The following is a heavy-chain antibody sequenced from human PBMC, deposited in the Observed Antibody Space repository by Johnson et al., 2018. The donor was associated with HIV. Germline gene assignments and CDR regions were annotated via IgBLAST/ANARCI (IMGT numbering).Heavy chain of an antibody. V-gene: IGHV3-66*01. CDR2: IYSGGTT. CDR1: GFTFSDYY. CDR3: TRDPFPRFYAFDL. Sequence: VQLVESGGGLVKPGGSLRLSCAASGFTFSDYYMSWIRQAPGKGLEWVSLIYSGGTTYYTDSVKGRFTISRDNSKNTLYLQMTSLRDEDTAAYYCTRDPFPRFYAFDLWGQGTMVTVSS. J-gene: IGHJ3*01.